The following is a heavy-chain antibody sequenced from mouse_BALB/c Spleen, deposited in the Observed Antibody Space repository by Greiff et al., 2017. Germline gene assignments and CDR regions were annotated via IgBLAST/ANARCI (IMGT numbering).Heavy chain of an antibody. CDR2: ISTYYGNT. CDR3: ARGATTVVAKGYFDV. V-gene: IGHV1-67*01. J-gene: IGHJ1*01. Sequence: QVQLQQSGPELVRPGVSVKISCKGSSYTFTDYAMHWVKQSHAKSLEWIGVISTYYGNTNYNQKFKGKATMTVDKSSSTAYMELARLTSEDSAVYYCARGATTVVAKGYFDVWGAGTTVTVSS. D-gene: IGHD1-1*01. CDR1: SYTFTDYA.